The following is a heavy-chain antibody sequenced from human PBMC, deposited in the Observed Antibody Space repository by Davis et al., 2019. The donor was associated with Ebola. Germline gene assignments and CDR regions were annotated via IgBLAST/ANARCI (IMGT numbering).Heavy chain of an antibody. CDR3: ARAQFPTTSDH. Sequence: ASVTVSCKASGYTFTNYGITWVRQAPGQGLEWLGWINPHNGNTNYAQNVQGRVIMTSDTSTSTAYMEVGSLRPDDTAVYYCARAQFPTTSDHWGQGTLVTVSS. CDR2: INPHNGNT. V-gene: IGHV1-18*04. D-gene: IGHD1-1*01. J-gene: IGHJ4*02. CDR1: GYTFTNYG.